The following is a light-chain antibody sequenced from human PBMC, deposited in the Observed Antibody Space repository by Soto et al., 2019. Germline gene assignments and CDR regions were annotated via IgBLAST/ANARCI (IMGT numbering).Light chain of an antibody. CDR2: QVT. CDR3: SSYTDSSNYV. CDR1: SSDLAIYNY. J-gene: IGLJ1*01. Sequence: QSVLTQPASVSGSPGHSIPISCTGTSSDLAIYNYVSWYQQQPGKVPKLMIYQVTNRPSGVSNRFSASRSGNTASLTISGLQAEDEADYYCSSYTDSSNYVFGSGTKGTVL. V-gene: IGLV2-14*01.